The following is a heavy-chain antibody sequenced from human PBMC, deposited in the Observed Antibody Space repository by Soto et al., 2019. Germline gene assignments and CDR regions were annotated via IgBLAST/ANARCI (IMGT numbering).Heavy chain of an antibody. CDR1: GFTFSSYA. CDR3: ARGSDSSSSYYYYYGMDV. D-gene: IGHD6-6*01. J-gene: IGHJ6*02. Sequence: QVQLVESGGGVVQPGRSLRLSCAASGFTFSSYAMHWVRQAPGKGLELVAVISYDGSNKYYADSVKGRFTISRDNSKNTLYLQMNSLRAEDTAVYYCARGSDSSSSYYYYYGMDVWGQGTTVTVSS. CDR2: ISYDGSNK. V-gene: IGHV3-30-3*01.